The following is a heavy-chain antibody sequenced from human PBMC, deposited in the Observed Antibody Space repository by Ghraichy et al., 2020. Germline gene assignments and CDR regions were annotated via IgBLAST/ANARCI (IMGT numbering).Heavy chain of an antibody. D-gene: IGHD2-2*02. V-gene: IGHV4-39*01. CDR2: IYYSGST. CDR3: ARISCGVSCYTLYGMDV. J-gene: IGHJ6*02. Sequence: SETLSLTCTVSGGSISSSSYYWGWIRQPPGKGLEWIGRIYYSGSTYYNPSLKSRVTISVDTSKNQFSLKLSSVTAADTAVYYCARISCGVSCYTLYGMDVWGQGTTVTVSS. CDR1: GGSISSSSYY.